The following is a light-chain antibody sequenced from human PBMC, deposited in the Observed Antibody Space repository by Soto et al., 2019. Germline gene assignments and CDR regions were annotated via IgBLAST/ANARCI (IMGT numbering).Light chain of an antibody. Sequence: QSVLTQPPSVSGAPGQRVTVSCTGSSSNIGAGFDVHWFQQLPGTAPKLLIYANNNRPSGVPDRLSASRSGNSASLAITGLQAEDEADYYCQSYDSSLNGWVFGGGTKVTVL. V-gene: IGLV1-40*01. CDR2: ANN. J-gene: IGLJ3*02. CDR3: QSYDSSLNGWV. CDR1: SSNIGAGFD.